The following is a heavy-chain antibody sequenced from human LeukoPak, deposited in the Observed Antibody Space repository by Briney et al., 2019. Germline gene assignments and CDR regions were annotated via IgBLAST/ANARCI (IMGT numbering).Heavy chain of an antibody. J-gene: IGHJ5*02. CDR1: GGTFSSYA. CDR2: IIPIFGTA. V-gene: IGHV1-69*13. Sequence: SVKVSCKASGGTFSSYAISWVRQAPGQGLEWMGGIIPIFGTANYAQKFQGRVTITADESTSTAYMELSSLRSEDTAVYYCARGGNWNYALNWFDPWGQGTLVTVSS. D-gene: IGHD1-7*01. CDR3: ARGGNWNYALNWFDP.